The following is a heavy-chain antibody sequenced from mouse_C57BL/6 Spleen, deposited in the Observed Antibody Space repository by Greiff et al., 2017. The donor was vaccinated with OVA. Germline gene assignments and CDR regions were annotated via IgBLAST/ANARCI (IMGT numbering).Heavy chain of an antibody. D-gene: IGHD2-2*01. CDR3: ARSPVYYGYNY. V-gene: IGHV1-59*01. Sequence: QVHVKQSGAELVRPGTSVKLSCKASGYTFTSYWMHWVKQRPGQGLEWIGVIDPSDSYTNYNQKFKGKATLTVDTSSSTAYMQLSSLTSEDSAVYYCARSPVYYGYNYWGQGTTLTVSS. CDR2: IDPSDSYT. CDR1: GYTFTSYW. J-gene: IGHJ2*01.